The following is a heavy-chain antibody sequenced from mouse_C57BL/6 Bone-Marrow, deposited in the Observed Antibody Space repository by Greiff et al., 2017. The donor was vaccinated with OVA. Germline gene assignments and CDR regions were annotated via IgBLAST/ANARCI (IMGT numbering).Heavy chain of an antibody. V-gene: IGHV14-2*01. CDR3: ASFRIRSAWFAY. CDR2: IDPEDGET. J-gene: IGHJ3*01. D-gene: IGHD1-1*01. CDR1: GFNIKDYY. Sequence: VHVKQSGAELVKPGASVKLSCTASGFNIKDYYMHWVKQRTEQGLEWIGRIDPEDGETKYAPKFQGKATITADTSSNTAYLQLSSLTSEDTAVYYCASFRIRSAWFAYWGQGTLVTVSA.